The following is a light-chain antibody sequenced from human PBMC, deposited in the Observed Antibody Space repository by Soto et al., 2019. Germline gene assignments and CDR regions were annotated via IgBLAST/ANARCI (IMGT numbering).Light chain of an antibody. Sequence: QSVLTQPASVSGSPGQSITISCTGTSSDVGGYNYVSWYQQHPGKAPKLMIYEVSNRPSGVSNRFSGSKAGNTASLTISGLQAEDEADYFCSSYGSTSTRYVFGTGTKSPS. CDR1: SSDVGGYNY. CDR3: SSYGSTSTRYV. V-gene: IGLV2-14*01. CDR2: EVS. J-gene: IGLJ1*01.